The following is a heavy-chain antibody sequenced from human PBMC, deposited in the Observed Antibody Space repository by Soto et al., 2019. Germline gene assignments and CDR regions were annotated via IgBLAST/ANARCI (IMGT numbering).Heavy chain of an antibody. CDR3: AKRSSSSTFDY. D-gene: IGHD6-6*01. J-gene: IGHJ4*02. V-gene: IGHV1-3*01. Sequence: ASVKVSCKASGYTFASYAMQWVRQAPGQRLEWMGWINAGNGNTKYSQKFQGRVTITRDTSASTAYMELSSLRSEDTAVYYCAKRSSSSTFDYWGQGTLVTVS. CDR1: GYTFASYA. CDR2: INAGNGNT.